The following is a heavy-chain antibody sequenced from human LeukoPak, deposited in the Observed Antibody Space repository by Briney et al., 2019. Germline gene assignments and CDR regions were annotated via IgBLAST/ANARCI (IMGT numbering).Heavy chain of an antibody. CDR1: AFSFSTYA. J-gene: IGHJ4*02. V-gene: IGHV3-23*01. CDR2: ITDTGERT. CDR3: ARDPRPGYSGGWYYFDY. Sequence: GGSLRLSCAACAFSFSTYAMSWVRRAPGKGLEWVSSITDTGERTYYTVCVEGRVTISRDNSWHTLSLQENNVRGENTARYYCARDPRPGYSGGWYYFDYWGQGALVTVSS. D-gene: IGHD6-19*01.